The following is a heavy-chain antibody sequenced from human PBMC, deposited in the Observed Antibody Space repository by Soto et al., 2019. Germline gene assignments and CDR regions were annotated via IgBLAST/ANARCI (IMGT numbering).Heavy chain of an antibody. CDR1: GFTFSNAW. Sequence: EVQLVESGGGLVKPGGSLRLSCAASGFTFSNAWMSWVRQAPGKGLEWVGRIKSTTDGGTTDYSEPVKGTFTISRDDSKNTRYLQMTRLKTEDTAGYYCTTQSRAYYYGMDVWGQGTTVTVSS. CDR2: IKSTTDGGTT. V-gene: IGHV3-15*01. CDR3: TTQSRAYYYGMDV. D-gene: IGHD6-13*01. J-gene: IGHJ6*02.